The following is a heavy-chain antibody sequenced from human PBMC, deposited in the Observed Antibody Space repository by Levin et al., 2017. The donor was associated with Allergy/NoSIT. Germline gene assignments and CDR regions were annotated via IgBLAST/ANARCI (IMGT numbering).Heavy chain of an antibody. V-gene: IGHV4-39*07. CDR3: AGEPNSPYYYHYGLDV. D-gene: IGHD2/OR15-2a*01. Sequence: SSETLSLTCTVSGGSISDDSYYWAWVRQPPGKGLEWVGSIYYDGSAYYNPSLKTRLTISVDTSKNQFSLRVNSVIAADTAVYYCAGEPNSPYYYHYGLDVWGPGTTVTVSS. CDR1: GGSISDDSYY. CDR2: IYYDGSA. J-gene: IGHJ6*02.